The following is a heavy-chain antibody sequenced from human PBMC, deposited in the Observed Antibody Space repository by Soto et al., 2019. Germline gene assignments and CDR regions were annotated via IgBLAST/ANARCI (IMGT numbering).Heavy chain of an antibody. CDR1: GVTSNNYG. Sequence: EASVKVSCKAFGVTSNNYGISWVRQAPGQGLEWMGWISAYNGNTNYAQKLQGRVTMTTEKSTSTAYMELRSLRSDDTAVYYCARDYGFSNGMAVWGQGTTVTVSS. V-gene: IGHV1-18*01. J-gene: IGHJ6*02. CDR2: ISAYNGNT. CDR3: ARDYGFSNGMAV. D-gene: IGHD3-3*01.